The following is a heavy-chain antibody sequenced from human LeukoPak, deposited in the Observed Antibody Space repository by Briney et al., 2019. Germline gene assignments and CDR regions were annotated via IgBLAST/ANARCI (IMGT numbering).Heavy chain of an antibody. J-gene: IGHJ4*02. Sequence: PSGTLSLTCAVSGGSISSTNWWSWVRQPPGKGLEWIGEIYHSGSTNYNPSLKSPVIISVDKCKNQFSLKLSSVTAADTAVYYCAREKRKVKSYDYWGQGTLVTVSS. CDR2: IYHSGST. CDR3: AREKRKVKSYDY. V-gene: IGHV4-4*02. D-gene: IGHD2-21*01. CDR1: GGSISSTNW.